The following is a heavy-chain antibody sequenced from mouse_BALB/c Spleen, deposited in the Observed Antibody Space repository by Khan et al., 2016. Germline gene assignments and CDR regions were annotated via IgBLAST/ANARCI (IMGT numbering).Heavy chain of an antibody. CDR3: TVGAFDY. CDR1: GFTFSSYW. Sequence: EVKLEVSGGGLVQPGGSMKLSCVASGFTFSSYWMSWVRQSPEKGLEWVAEIRLKSDNYATNYAESVKGKFTISRDDSKSRLNLQMNSLRPEDNGIYYYTVGAFDYWGQGTTLTVS. CDR2: IRLKSDNYAT. V-gene: IGHV6-3*01. J-gene: IGHJ2*01.